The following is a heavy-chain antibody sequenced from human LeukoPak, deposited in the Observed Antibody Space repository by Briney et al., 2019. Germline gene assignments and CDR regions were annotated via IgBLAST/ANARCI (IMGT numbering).Heavy chain of an antibody. CDR1: GFTVSSNS. D-gene: IGHD3-10*01. J-gene: IGHJ3*02. CDR3: ARAGYYYDAFDI. Sequence: GGSLRLSCAASGFTVSSNSMSWVRQAPGKGLEWVSVIYSGGSTYYADSVKGRFTISRDNSKNTLYLHMNSLRAEDTAVYYCARAGYYYDAFDIWGQGTMVTVSS. V-gene: IGHV3-66*01. CDR2: IYSGGST.